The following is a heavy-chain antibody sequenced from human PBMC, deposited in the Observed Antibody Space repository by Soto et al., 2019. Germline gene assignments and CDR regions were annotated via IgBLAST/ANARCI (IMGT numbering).Heavy chain of an antibody. CDR3: ATKYYDFWSGYSDV. Sequence: KPSETLSLTCTVSGGSISSSSYYWGWIRRPPGKGLEWIGSIYYSGSTYYNPSLKSRVTISVDTSKNQFSLKLSSVTAADTAVYYCATKYYDFWSGYSDVWGQGTTVTVSS. J-gene: IGHJ6*02. D-gene: IGHD3-3*01. CDR1: GGSISSSSYY. CDR2: IYYSGST. V-gene: IGHV4-39*01.